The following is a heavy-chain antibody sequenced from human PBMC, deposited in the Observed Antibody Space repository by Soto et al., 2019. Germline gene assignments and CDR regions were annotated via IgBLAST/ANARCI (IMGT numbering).Heavy chain of an antibody. CDR1: GYTFTGYY. D-gene: IGHD1-26*01. CDR3: ARDSSGSYYEDNWFDP. CDR2: INPNSGGT. Sequence: ASVKVSCKASGYTFTGYYMHWVRQAPGQGLEWMGWINPNSGGTNYAQKFQGWITMTRDTSISTAYMELSRLRSDDTAVYYCARDSSGSYYEDNWFDPWRQGTLVTVSS. J-gene: IGHJ5*02. V-gene: IGHV1-2*04.